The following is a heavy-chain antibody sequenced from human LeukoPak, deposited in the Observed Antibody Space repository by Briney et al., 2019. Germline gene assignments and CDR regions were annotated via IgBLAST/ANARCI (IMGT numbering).Heavy chain of an antibody. Sequence: ASVKVSCKASGYTFTGYYMHWVRQAPGQGLEWMGWINPNSGGTNYAQKFQGRVTMTRDTSISTAYMELSRLRSDDTAVYYCARGVGECSSTSCREWFDPWGQGTLVTVSS. CDR1: GYTFTGYY. CDR2: INPNSGGT. J-gene: IGHJ5*02. D-gene: IGHD2-2*01. CDR3: ARGVGECSSTSCREWFDP. V-gene: IGHV1-2*02.